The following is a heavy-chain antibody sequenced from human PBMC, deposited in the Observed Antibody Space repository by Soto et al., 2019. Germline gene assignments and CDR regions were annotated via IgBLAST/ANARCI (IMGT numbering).Heavy chain of an antibody. D-gene: IGHD6-19*01. CDR3: ARFFGSVFDY. CDR1: GFTFSTDS. J-gene: IGHJ4*02. Sequence: EVQLVESWGGVVQPGGSLRLSCVASGFTFSTDSMNWVRQAPGKGLEWVAHISTSGATRYYADSVKGRFTISRDNAKTSLYLQGDSLSNEDTAVYYCARFFGSVFDYWGQGTLVTVSS. V-gene: IGHV3-48*02. CDR2: ISTSGATR.